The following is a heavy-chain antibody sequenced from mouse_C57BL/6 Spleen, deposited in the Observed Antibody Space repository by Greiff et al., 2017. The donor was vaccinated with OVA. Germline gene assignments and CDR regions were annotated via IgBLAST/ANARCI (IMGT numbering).Heavy chain of an antibody. CDR3: TDDGYPYWYFDV. V-gene: IGHV6-3*01. Sequence: EVKLMESGGGLVQPGGSMKLSCVASGFTFSNYWMNWVRQSPEKGLEWVAQIRLKSDNYATHYAESVKGRFTISRDDSKSSVYLQMNNLRAEDTGIYYCTDDGYPYWYFDVWGTGTTVTVSS. CDR2: IRLKSDNYAT. CDR1: GFTFSNYW. J-gene: IGHJ1*03. D-gene: IGHD2-3*01.